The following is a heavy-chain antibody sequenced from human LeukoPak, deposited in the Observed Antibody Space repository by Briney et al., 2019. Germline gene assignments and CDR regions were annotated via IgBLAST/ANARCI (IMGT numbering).Heavy chain of an antibody. CDR2: IYDSGSP. CDR3: AKSNRYCNSASCYEAFDI. V-gene: IGHV4-59*03. Sequence: SETLSLTCTVSGASISIYSWSWLRQHPGQGLEWIGYIYDSGSPNYNPSLKSRVSMSVDASRNQFSLKVNSVTVADTAVYYCAKSNRYCNSASCYEAFDIWGRGTMVTVSS. J-gene: IGHJ3*02. CDR1: GASISIYS. D-gene: IGHD2-2*01.